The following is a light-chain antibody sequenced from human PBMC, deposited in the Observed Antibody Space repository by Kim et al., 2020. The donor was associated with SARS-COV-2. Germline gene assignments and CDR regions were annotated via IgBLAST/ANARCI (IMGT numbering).Light chain of an antibody. J-gene: IGKJ2*01. CDR2: KAS. V-gene: IGKV1-5*03. Sequence: DIQMTQSPYTLSASVGDRVTITCRASQSVNSWLAWFQQKPGKAPKLLISKASNLESGVPSRFSGSGSGTEFTLTISGLQPDDFATYYCQEQNSYPLNFGQGTKLEI. CDR1: QSVNSW. CDR3: QEQNSYPLN.